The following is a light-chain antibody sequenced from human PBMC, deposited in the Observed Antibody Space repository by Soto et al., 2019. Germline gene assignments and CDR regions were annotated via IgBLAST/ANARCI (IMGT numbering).Light chain of an antibody. V-gene: IGLV2-14*01. CDR2: EVT. CDR1: SSDIGADDF. Sequence: QSALTQPASVSGSPGQSITISCTGTSSDIGADDFVSWYQHHPDKTPKLIIFEVTYRPTGISHRFSASKSGNTASLTISGLEAEDEAFYYCSSYTSSTTVVFGGGTQLTVL. J-gene: IGLJ2*01. CDR3: SSYTSSTTVV.